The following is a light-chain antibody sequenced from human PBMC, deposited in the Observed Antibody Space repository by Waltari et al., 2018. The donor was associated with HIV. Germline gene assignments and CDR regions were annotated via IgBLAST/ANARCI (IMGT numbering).Light chain of an antibody. CDR1: QRPVHSDGNTF. J-gene: IGKJ2*01. CDR3: MHATQFPLS. CDR2: KIY. Sequence: DIVMTQTPLSSPVTLGQPASVSCRSCQRPVHSDGNTFLSWFQQRPGQPPRLLIDKIYNRSSGVPDRFSGSGAGTDFTMKISRVEAEDVGVYYCMHATQFPLSFGQGTKVEIK. V-gene: IGKV2-24*01.